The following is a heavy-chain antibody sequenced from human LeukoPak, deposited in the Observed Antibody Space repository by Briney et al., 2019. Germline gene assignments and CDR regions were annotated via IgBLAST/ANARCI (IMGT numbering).Heavy chain of an antibody. J-gene: IGHJ6*03. CDR1: GGSISSGSYY. D-gene: IGHD2-2*01. Sequence: PSQTLSLTCTVSGGSISSGSYYWSWIRQPAGKGLEWIGRIYTSGSTNYNPSLKSRVTISVDTSKNQFSLKLSSVTAADTAVYYCARVSVVPAAYSFYYYYYMDVWGKGTTVTVSS. CDR2: IYTSGST. V-gene: IGHV4-61*02. CDR3: ARVSVVPAAYSFYYYYYMDV.